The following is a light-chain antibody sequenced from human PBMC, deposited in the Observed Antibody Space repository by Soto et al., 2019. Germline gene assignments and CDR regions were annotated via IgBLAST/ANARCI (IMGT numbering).Light chain of an antibody. J-gene: IGLJ1*01. V-gene: IGLV2-14*01. CDR3: SSFTSSSTQV. CDR2: EVS. CDR1: SSDVGGYNY. Sequence: QSALTQPASVSGSPGQPITISCTGTSSDVGGYNYVSWYQQHPGKVPKLMIYEVSNRPSGVVNRFSGSKSGNTASLTISGLQAEDEADYYCSSFTSSSTQVFGAGTKVTVL.